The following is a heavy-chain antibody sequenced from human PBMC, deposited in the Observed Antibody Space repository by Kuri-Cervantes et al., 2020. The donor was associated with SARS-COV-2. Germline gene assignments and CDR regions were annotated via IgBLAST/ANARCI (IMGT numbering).Heavy chain of an antibody. D-gene: IGHD3-10*01. Sequence: GESLKISCEASGFSFKTYAMSWVRQGPGKGLEWVSGINDDGDRTYYADSVKGRFTISRDNFKNILYLQMSSLRVEDTGVYYCAHTLDRGVYRXNSWYDPWGQGTVVTVSS. J-gene: IGHJ5*02. CDR1: GFSFKTYA. CDR2: INDDGDRT. CDR3: AHTLDRGVYRXNSWYDP. V-gene: IGHV3-23*01.